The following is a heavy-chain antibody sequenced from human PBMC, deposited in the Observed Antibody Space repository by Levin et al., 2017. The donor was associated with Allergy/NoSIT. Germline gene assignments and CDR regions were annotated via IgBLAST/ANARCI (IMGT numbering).Heavy chain of an antibody. CDR3: AKDRAENCESCGQTVSYFYFYGMDV. V-gene: IGHV3-30*18. D-gene: IGHD3-22*01. J-gene: IGHJ6*02. CDR1: GSSLSAYG. CDR2: ISYDGNNK. Sequence: GGSLRLSCAASGSSLSAYGMHWVRQAPGKGLEWVAVISYDGNNKYYVGSVRGRFTISRDNSKNTLYLQMNSLKPEDTAVYYCAKDRAENCESCGQTVSYFYFYGMDVWGQGTTVTVSS.